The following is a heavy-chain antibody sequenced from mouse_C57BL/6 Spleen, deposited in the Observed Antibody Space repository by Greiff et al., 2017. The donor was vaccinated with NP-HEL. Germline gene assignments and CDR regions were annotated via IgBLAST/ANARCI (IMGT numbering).Heavy chain of an antibody. CDR1: GFTFSSYG. CDR2: ISSGGSYT. J-gene: IGHJ3*01. D-gene: IGHD2-5*01. V-gene: IGHV5-6*02. Sequence: DVHLVESGGDLVKPGGSLKLSCAASGFTFSSYGMSWVRQTPDQRLEWVATISSGGSYTYYPDSVKGRSTISRDNAKNTLYLQMSSLKSEDTAMYYCARREVTSWFAYWGQGTLVTVSA. CDR3: ARREVTSWFAY.